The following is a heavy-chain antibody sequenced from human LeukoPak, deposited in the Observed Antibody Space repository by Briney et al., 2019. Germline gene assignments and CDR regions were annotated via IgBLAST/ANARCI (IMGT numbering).Heavy chain of an antibody. Sequence: SETLSLTCAVSGGSISSGGYSWSWIRQPPGKGLEWIGYIYHSGSTYYNPSLKSRVTISVDRSKNQFSLKLSSVTAADTAVYYCARATMGNYDPWGQGTLVTVSS. D-gene: IGHD3-10*01. CDR3: ARATMGNYDP. CDR2: IYHSGST. V-gene: IGHV4-30-2*01. J-gene: IGHJ5*02. CDR1: GGSISSGGYS.